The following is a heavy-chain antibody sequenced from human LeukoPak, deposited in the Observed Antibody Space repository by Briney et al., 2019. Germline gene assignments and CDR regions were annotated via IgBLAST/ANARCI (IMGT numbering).Heavy chain of an antibody. CDR2: ISSSGSTI. J-gene: IGHJ4*02. V-gene: IGHV3-48*03. D-gene: IGHD6-13*01. CDR3: ARGNQLHVGPGIAAALDY. CDR1: GFTFSSYE. Sequence: QPGGSLRLSCAASGFTFSSYEMNWVRQAPGKGLEWVSYISSSGSTIYYADSVKGRFTISRDNAKNSLYLQMNSLRAEDTAVYYCARGNQLHVGPGIAAALDYWGQGTLVTVSS.